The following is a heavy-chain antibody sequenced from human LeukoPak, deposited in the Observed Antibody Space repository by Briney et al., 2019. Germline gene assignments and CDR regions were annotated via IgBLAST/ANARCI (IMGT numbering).Heavy chain of an antibody. V-gene: IGHV3-15*01. Sequence: PGGSLRLSCQPSGSTSSTTWMSWVRQPPGKGLEWVYRIKIKTDGGTTDYAAPVKGRFTISRDNSKSTLYIQMNSLKTEDTAVYYCTTDGVGVEGATYDNWGQGTLVSVSS. CDR2: IKIKTDGGTT. J-gene: IGHJ4*02. D-gene: IGHD1-26*01. CDR1: GSTSSTTW. CDR3: TTDGVGVEGATYDN.